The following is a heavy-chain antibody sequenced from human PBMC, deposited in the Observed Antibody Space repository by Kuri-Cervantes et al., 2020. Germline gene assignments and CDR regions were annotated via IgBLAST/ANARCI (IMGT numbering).Heavy chain of an antibody. J-gene: IGHJ4*02. D-gene: IGHD6-19*01. CDR1: EFTIRSNF. Sequence: GESLKISCAASEFTIRSNFMSWVRQAPGKGLEWVSVLYSDGSTYYADSVKGRFTISRDSSKNTLYLQMNSLRAEDTAVYYCARDSSGWYEAGDYDYWGQGTLVTVSS. V-gene: IGHV3-66*01. CDR2: LYSDGST. CDR3: ARDSSGWYEAGDYDY.